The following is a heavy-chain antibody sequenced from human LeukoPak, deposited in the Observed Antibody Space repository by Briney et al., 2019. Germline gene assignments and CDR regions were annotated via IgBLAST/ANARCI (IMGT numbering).Heavy chain of an antibody. J-gene: IGHJ5*02. D-gene: IGHD3-3*01. CDR2: IYYSGST. V-gene: IGHV4-59*01. CDR3: ARISTAYYDFWSGYQLNWFDP. CDR1: GGSISSYY. Sequence: TSETLSLTCTVSGGSISSYYWSWIRQPPGKGLEWIGYIYYSGSTNYNPSLKSRVTISVDTSKNQFSLTLSSVTAADTAVYYCARISTAYYDFWSGYQLNWFDPWGQGTLVTVSS.